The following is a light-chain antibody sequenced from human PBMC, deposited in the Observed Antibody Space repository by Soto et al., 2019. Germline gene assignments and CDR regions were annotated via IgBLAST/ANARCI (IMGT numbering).Light chain of an antibody. CDR2: EAT. Sequence: QSVLTQPASVSGSPGQSITISCTGTSNDVGGYDLVSWYQHHPGKAPKLMIYEATKRPSGVSDRFSGSKSGNTASLTISALPAEDEADYSCCSFAGGATFVFGGGTKLTVL. CDR3: CSFAGGATFV. CDR1: SNDVGGYDL. V-gene: IGLV2-23*02. J-gene: IGLJ2*01.